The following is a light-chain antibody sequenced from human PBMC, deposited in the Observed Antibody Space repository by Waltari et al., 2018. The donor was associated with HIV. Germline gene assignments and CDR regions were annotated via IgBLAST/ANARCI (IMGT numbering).Light chain of an antibody. V-gene: IGKV2-24*01. J-gene: IGKJ2*02. CDR1: RSLVHSYGNTY. CDR3: MQTTQFPHGCT. Sequence: DIVMTQTPLSSPVTLGQQASISCKSRRSLVHSYGNTYLSWLHQRPGQPPRLLIYKISSRFSGVPDRLSGSGAVTEFTLKISRVESEDVGVYYCMQTTQFPHGCTFGQGTKLEI. CDR2: KIS.